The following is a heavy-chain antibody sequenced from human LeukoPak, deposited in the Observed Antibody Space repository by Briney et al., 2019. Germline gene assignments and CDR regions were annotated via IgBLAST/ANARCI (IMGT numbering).Heavy chain of an antibody. J-gene: IGHJ4*02. CDR2: ISGSGGST. CDR3: AKVYGSGSQGDY. CDR1: GSTFSSYA. Sequence: PGGSLRLSCAASGSTFSSYAMSWVRQAPGKGLEWVSAISGSGGSTYYADSVKGRSTISRDNSKNTLYLQMNSLRAEDTAVYYCAKVYGSGSQGDYWGQGTLVTVSS. D-gene: IGHD3-10*01. V-gene: IGHV3-23*01.